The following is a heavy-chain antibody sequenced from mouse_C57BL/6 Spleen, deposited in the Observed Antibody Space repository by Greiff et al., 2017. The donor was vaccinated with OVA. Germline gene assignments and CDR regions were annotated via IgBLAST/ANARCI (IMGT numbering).Heavy chain of an antibody. CDR3: ARLTTVVGYFDV. Sequence: VQLQQSGGDLVKPGGSLKLSCAASGFTFSSYGMSWVRQTPDKRLEWVATISSGGSYTYYPDSVKGRFTISRDNAKNTLYLQMSSLKSEDTAMYYCARLTTVVGYFDVWGTGTTVTVSS. CDR1: GFTFSSYG. V-gene: IGHV5-6*01. D-gene: IGHD1-1*01. CDR2: ISSGGSYT. J-gene: IGHJ1*03.